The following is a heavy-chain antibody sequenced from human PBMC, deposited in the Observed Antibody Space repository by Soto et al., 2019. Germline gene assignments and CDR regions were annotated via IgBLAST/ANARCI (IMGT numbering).Heavy chain of an antibody. Sequence: SETLSLTCTVSGGSISSGGSYWAWIRQSPGKGLEWLGSVYYFGNIYYNPALKSRVTISIDTSKNQFSLRLSSVTAADTAVYYCARSFTVIVVAPGYWGQGTLVTV. V-gene: IGHV4-39*01. D-gene: IGHD3-22*01. CDR3: ARSFTVIVVAPGY. CDR1: GGSISSGGSY. CDR2: VYYFGNI. J-gene: IGHJ4*02.